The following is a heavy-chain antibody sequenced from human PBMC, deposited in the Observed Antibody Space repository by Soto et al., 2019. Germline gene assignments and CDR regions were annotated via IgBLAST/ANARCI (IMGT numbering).Heavy chain of an antibody. Sequence: PGGSLRLSCVGSGFTISVYWMSWARQAPGKGLQWVAAIGRDGTETYYDNTVKGRFTISRDNAKNTLSLQMNSLRDEDTALYYCAKDQVGVMADAFDIWGQGTTVTVSS. CDR2: IGRDGTET. CDR3: AKDQVGVMADAFDI. V-gene: IGHV3-7*03. J-gene: IGHJ3*02. CDR1: GFTISVYW. D-gene: IGHD2-21*01.